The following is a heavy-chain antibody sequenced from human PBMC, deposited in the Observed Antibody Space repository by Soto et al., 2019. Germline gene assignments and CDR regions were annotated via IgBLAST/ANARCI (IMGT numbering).Heavy chain of an antibody. Sequence: GGSLRLSCAASGFTFSSYAMSWVRQAPGKGLEWVSAISGSGGSTYYADSVKGRFTISRDNSKNTLYLQMNSLRAEDTAVYYCAKDPSIAVAGTYDYWGQGTLVTVSS. CDR1: GFTFSSYA. V-gene: IGHV3-23*01. CDR3: AKDPSIAVAGTYDY. CDR2: ISGSGGST. J-gene: IGHJ4*02. D-gene: IGHD6-19*01.